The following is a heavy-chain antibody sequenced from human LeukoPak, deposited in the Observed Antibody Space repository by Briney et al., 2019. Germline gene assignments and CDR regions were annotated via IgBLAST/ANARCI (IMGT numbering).Heavy chain of an antibody. Sequence: GGSLRLSCAASGFTFDDYAMHWVRQAPGKGLEWVSGISWNSGSIGYADSVKGRFTISRDNAKNSLYLQMNSLRAEDTALYYCAKDMRSGMDVWGQGTTVTVSS. V-gene: IGHV3-9*01. CDR3: AKDMRSGMDV. CDR2: ISWNSGSI. CDR1: GFTFDDYA. J-gene: IGHJ6*02.